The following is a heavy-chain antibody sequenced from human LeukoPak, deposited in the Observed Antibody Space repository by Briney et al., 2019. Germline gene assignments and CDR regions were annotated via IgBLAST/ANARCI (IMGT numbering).Heavy chain of an antibody. CDR3: ARKLGYCSSTSCYGVNWFDP. D-gene: IGHD2-2*03. CDR1: GYTFTSYS. CDR2: INPSDPST. Sequence: ASVKVSCKASGYTFTSYSMNWVRQAPGQGPEWMGIINPSDPSTTYAQKFQGRVTLTADESTSTAYMELSSLRSEDTAVYYCARKLGYCSSTSCYGVNWFDPWGQGTLVTVSS. J-gene: IGHJ5*02. V-gene: IGHV1-46*01.